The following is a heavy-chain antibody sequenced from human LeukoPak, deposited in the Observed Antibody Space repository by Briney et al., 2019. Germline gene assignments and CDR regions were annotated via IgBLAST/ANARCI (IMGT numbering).Heavy chain of an antibody. D-gene: IGHD2-15*01. V-gene: IGHV1-46*01. CDR3: ATERSGGTWFDP. CDR1: GYTLTTYH. J-gene: IGHJ5*02. Sequence: ASVKVSCKASGYTLTTYHMHWVRQAPGQGLEGVGMIDTSDGNTNYAQKFLDRVTMTRDTSTSTVYMELSGLRSYDTAVYYCATERSGGTWFDPWGQGILVTVSS. CDR2: IDTSDGNT.